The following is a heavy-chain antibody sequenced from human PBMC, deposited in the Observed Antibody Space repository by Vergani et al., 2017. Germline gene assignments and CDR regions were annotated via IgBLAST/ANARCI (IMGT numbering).Heavy chain of an antibody. J-gene: IGHJ4*02. V-gene: IGHV1-24*01. CDR1: GYTLTELS. Sequence: QVQLVQSGAEVKKPGASVKVSCKVSGYTLTELSMHWVRQAPGKGLERMGGFDPEDGETIYAQKFQGRVTMTEDTSTDTAYMELSSLRSEDTAVYYCATDRGRSYCYGSGSDRYFDHWGQGTLVTVSS. D-gene: IGHD3-10*01. CDR2: FDPEDGET. CDR3: ATDRGRSYCYGSGSDRYFDH.